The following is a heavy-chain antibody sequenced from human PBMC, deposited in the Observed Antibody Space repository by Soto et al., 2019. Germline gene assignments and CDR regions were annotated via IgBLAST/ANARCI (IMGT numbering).Heavy chain of an antibody. J-gene: IGHJ6*02. Sequence: ASVKVSCKASGYTFTSYYMHWLRQAPGPGLEWMGIINPSGGSTSYAQKFQGRVTMTRDTSTSTVYMELSSLRSEDTAVYYCAREAMFRDRWYYYYGMDVWGQGTTVT. D-gene: IGHD3-10*01. V-gene: IGHV1-46*01. CDR3: AREAMFRDRWYYYYGMDV. CDR1: GYTFTSYY. CDR2: INPSGGST.